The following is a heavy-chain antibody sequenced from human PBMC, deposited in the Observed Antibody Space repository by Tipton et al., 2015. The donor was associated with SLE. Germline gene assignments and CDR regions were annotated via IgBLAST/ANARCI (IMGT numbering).Heavy chain of an antibody. D-gene: IGHD4-23*01. CDR3: ARDRRDRWLDYYYYYGMDV. CDR1: GFTFSSYD. V-gene: IGHV3-13*04. CDR2: IGTAGDT. J-gene: IGHJ6*02. Sequence: SLRLSCAASGFTFSSYDMHWVRQATGKGLEWVSAIGTAGDTYYPGSVKGRFTISRENAKNSLYLQMNSLRAGDTAVYYCARDRRDRWLDYYYYYGMDVWGQGTTVTVSS.